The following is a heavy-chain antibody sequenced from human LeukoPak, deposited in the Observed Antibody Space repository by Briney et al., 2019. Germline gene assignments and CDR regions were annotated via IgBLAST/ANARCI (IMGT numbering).Heavy chain of an antibody. D-gene: IGHD6-19*01. CDR2: IWYDGSNK. J-gene: IGHJ4*02. CDR3: AREESSSGWYSFDY. V-gene: IGHV3-33*01. CDR1: GFTFSSYG. Sequence: GGSLRLSCAASGFTFSSYGMHWVRQAPGKGLEWVAVIWYDGSNKYYADSVKGRFTISRDNSKNTLYLQMNSLRAEDTAVYYCAREESSSGWYSFDYWGQGTLVTVSP.